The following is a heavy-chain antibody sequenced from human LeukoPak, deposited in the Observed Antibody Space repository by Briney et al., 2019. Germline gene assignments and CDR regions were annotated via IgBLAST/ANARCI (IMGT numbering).Heavy chain of an antibody. CDR1: GFAFSNYW. CDR2: MNEDGSEK. J-gene: IGHJ4*02. V-gene: IGHV3-7*01. D-gene: IGHD4-11*01. CDR3: ARDGGYSNFDY. Sequence: SGGSLRLSCAASGFAFSNYWMSWVRQAPGKGLEWVANMNEDGSEKNYVDSVKGRFTVSRDNAQDSLYLQMNSLRAEDTAVYYCARDGGYSNFDYWGQGTLLTVSS.